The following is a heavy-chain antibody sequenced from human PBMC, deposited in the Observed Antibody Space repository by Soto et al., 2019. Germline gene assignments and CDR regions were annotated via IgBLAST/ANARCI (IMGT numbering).Heavy chain of an antibody. CDR2: MNPNSGNT. D-gene: IGHD6-6*01. V-gene: IGHV1-8*01. CDR1: GYTFTSYD. CDR3: ARPWVRYSSSSGGHDAFDI. J-gene: IGHJ3*02. Sequence: GASVKVSCKASGYTFTSYDINWVRQATGQGLEWMGWMNPNSGNTGYAQKFQGRVTMTRNTSISTAYMELSSLRSEDTAVYYCARPWVRYSSSSGGHDAFDIWGQGTMVTVSS.